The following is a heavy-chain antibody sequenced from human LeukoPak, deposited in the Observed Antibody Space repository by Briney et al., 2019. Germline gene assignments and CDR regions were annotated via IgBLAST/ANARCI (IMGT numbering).Heavy chain of an antibody. J-gene: IGHJ4*02. Sequence: PSETLSLTCTVSGGSISNSHYYWGWIRQPPGKGLGWIGTLYYSVTTYYNPSLKSRVTISVDTSENQFSLKLSSVTAADTAVYYCARLRRSHADQWGQGTLVTVSS. CDR1: GGSISNSHYY. D-gene: IGHD2-2*01. CDR2: LYYSVTT. CDR3: ARLRRSHADQ. V-gene: IGHV4-39*01.